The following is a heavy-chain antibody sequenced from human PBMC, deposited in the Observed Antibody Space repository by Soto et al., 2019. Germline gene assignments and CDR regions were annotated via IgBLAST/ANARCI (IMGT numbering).Heavy chain of an antibody. V-gene: IGHV3-23*01. D-gene: IGHD6-19*01. CDR2: ISGSGDYT. CDR3: AKVLKAVAGKYDY. Sequence: EVQLLESGGGLVQPGGSLRLSCAAAGFTFSIYAMSWVRQAPGKGLEWVSAISGSGDYTYYADSVKGRFAISRDNSKNTLYLQMNSLRAEDTSGYYCAKVLKAVAGKYDYWGHGTLVTVSS. J-gene: IGHJ4*01. CDR1: GFTFSIYA.